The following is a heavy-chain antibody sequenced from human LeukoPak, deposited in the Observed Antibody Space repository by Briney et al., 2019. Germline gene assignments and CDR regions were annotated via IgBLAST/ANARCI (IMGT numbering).Heavy chain of an antibody. V-gene: IGHV3-11*01. D-gene: IGHD1-7*01. CDR1: GFTISDYY. Sequence: GGSLRLSCAASGFTISDYYVSWIRQAPGKGLEWVSYISSSGSTIYYADSVKGRFTISRDNAKNSLYLQMNSLRAEDTAVYYCARVRTPTTGWFDPWGQGTLVTVSS. CDR2: ISSSGSTI. CDR3: ARVRTPTTGWFDP. J-gene: IGHJ5*02.